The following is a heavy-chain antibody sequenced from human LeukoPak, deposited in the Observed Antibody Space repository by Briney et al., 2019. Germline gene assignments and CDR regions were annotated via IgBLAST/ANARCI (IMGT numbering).Heavy chain of an antibody. CDR3: AKESPSGSYLQY. CDR1: GFTFSSYG. D-gene: IGHD1-26*01. CDR2: VSGSATTT. J-gene: IGHJ4*02. V-gene: IGHV3-23*01. Sequence: GGSLRLSCAASGFTFSSYGMTWVRQAPGRGLEWVSAVSGSATTTYYADSVKGRFTVSRDNSKNTLYLQMSRLTAEDTAVYFCAKESPSGSYLQYWGQGALVTVSS.